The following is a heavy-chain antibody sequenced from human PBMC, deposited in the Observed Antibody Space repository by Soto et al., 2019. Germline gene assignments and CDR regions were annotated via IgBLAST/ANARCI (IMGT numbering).Heavy chain of an antibody. J-gene: IGHJ4*02. CDR1: GFTFSSYG. D-gene: IGHD5-18*01. V-gene: IGHV3-33*01. Sequence: GGSLRLSCAASGFTFSSYGMHWVRQAPGKGLEWVAVIWLDGSNKYYTDSVKGRFTISRDNSKNTLYLQMNSLRAGDTAVYYCARGLWSFDYWGQGTLVTSPQ. CDR2: IWLDGSNK. CDR3: ARGLWSFDY.